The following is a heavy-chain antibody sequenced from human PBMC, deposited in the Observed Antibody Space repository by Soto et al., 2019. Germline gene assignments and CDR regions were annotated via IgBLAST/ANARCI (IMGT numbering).Heavy chain of an antibody. V-gene: IGHV4-61*08. CDR2: IYYSGST. Sequence: PLETLSLTCSVSGGSIGGGGYYWSWIRQHPGKGLEWIGYIYYSGSTYYNPSLKSRVTISVDTSKNQFPLKLSSVTAADTAVYYCARGPSYCISTSCYENDAFDIWGQGTMVTVSS. CDR3: ARGPSYCISTSCYENDAFDI. CDR1: GGSIGGGGYY. D-gene: IGHD2-2*01. J-gene: IGHJ3*02.